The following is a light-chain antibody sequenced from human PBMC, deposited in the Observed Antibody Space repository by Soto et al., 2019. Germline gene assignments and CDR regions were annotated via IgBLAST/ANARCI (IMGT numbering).Light chain of an antibody. CDR3: SSYTSSSTLPYV. J-gene: IGLJ1*01. V-gene: IGLV2-14*01. CDR1: SSDVGGYNY. Sequence: QSALTQPASVSGSPGQSITISCTGTSSDVGGYNYVSWYQQHPGKAPKLMIYDVSNRPSGVSNRFSGSKSGNTASLTISGLQADDEADYSCSSYTSSSTLPYVFGTGTQLTVL. CDR2: DVS.